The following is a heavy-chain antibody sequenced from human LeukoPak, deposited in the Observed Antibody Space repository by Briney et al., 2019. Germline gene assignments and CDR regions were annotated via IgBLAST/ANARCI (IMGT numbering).Heavy chain of an antibody. CDR2: ITGSGDDA. D-gene: IGHD4-17*01. CDR3: ARVTVTTTSDYFDY. Sequence: GGSLRLSCAASGFTFSSYAMSWVRQAPGKGLEWVSSITGSGDDANHADSVKGRFTISRDNSKNTLYLQMNSLRAEDTAVYYCARVTVTTTSDYFDYWGQGTLVTVSS. CDR1: GFTFSSYA. J-gene: IGHJ4*02. V-gene: IGHV3-23*01.